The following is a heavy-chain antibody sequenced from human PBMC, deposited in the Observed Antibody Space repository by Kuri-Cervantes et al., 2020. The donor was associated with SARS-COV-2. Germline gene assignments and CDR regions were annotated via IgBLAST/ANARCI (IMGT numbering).Heavy chain of an antibody. J-gene: IGHJ2*01. CDR3: ARDPTVAVHWYFDL. Sequence: SETLSLTCAISGDSVSSNSAAWNWIRQSPSRGLEWLGRTYYRSKWYNDYAVSVKSRITINPDTSKNQFSLQLNSVTPDDTAVYYCARDPTVAVHWYFDLWGRGTLVTDSS. CDR2: TYYRSKWYN. D-gene: IGHD6-19*01. V-gene: IGHV6-1*01. CDR1: GDSVSSNSAA.